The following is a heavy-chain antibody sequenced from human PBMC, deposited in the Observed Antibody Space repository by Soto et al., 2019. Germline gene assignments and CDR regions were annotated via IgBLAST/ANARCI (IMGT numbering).Heavy chain of an antibody. CDR2: INPSGGST. D-gene: IGHD1-1*01. V-gene: IGHV1-46*01. J-gene: IGHJ1*01. CDR3: ARGTRPNSHPEYFQH. CDR1: GGTFSSYA. Sequence: ASVKVSCKASGGTFSSYAISWVRQAPGQGLEWMGGINPSGGSTSYAQKFQGRVTMTRDTSTSTVYMELSSLRSEDTAVYYCARGTRPNSHPEYFQHWGQGTLVTVS.